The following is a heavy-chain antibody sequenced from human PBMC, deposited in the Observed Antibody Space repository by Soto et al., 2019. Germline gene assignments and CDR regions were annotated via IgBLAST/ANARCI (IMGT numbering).Heavy chain of an antibody. CDR1: GFTYSSFV. CDR2: ISSDGNNQ. CDR3: AKERGVLEACDI. D-gene: IGHD3-10*01. Sequence: QVQLVESGGGVVQPGTSLRLSCAASGFTYSSFVIHWVRQAPGKGLEWLAVISSDGNNQYYADSVKGRFTISRDNSKKTLYLQVNSLRAEDTAVYFCAKERGVLEACDIWGQGTMVTVS. J-gene: IGHJ3*02. V-gene: IGHV3-30*18.